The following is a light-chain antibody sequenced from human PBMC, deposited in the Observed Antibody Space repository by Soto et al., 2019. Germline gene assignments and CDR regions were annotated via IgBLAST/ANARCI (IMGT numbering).Light chain of an antibody. CDR2: DVS. CDR1: SSEVGGYNY. V-gene: IGLV2-14*01. J-gene: IGLJ1*01. Sequence: QSVLTQPASVSWSPGQSITISCPGTSSEVGGYNYVSWYQQHPGKTPKLMIYDVSNRPSGVSNRFSGSKSGNTASLTISGLQAEDEADYYCSSYTSSSTLVFGTGTKVTVL. CDR3: SSYTSSSTLV.